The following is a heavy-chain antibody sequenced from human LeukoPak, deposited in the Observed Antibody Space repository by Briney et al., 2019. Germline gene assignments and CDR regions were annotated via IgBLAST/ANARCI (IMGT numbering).Heavy chain of an antibody. CDR2: ISSSSSYI. D-gene: IGHD3-3*01. V-gene: IGHV3-21*04. J-gene: IGHJ5*02. Sequence: GGSLRLSCAASRFTFSTYGMHWVRQAPGKGLEWVSSISSSSSYIYYADSVKGRFTISRDNAKNSLYLQMNSLRAEDTALYYCASTIFGGFDPWGQGTLVTVSS. CDR1: RFTFSTYG. CDR3: ASTIFGGFDP.